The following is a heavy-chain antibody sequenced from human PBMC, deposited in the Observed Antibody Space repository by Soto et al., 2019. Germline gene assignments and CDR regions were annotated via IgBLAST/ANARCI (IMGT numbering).Heavy chain of an antibody. CDR1: VYTLTDYG. CDR3: ARMLDMVYYPDTDDS. Sequence: SVKVACKARVYTLTDYGINLVRQAPGQGLEWVGLISRNTANTKYAQKFQGRVTMTTDTSTTTAYMDLRSLRSDDTAVYYCARMLDMVYYPDTDDSWGQGSLVTVSS. V-gene: IGHV1-18*01. J-gene: IGHJ5*02. D-gene: IGHD3-10*01. CDR2: ISRNTANT.